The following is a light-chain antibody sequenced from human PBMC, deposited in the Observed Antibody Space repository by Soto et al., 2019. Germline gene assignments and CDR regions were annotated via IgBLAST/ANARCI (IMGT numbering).Light chain of an antibody. CDR3: QQYGNLPPKVT. J-gene: IGKJ4*01. Sequence: DIQMTQSPSSLSASVGDRVTITCQASQDISTYLNWYQQKPGKAPNLLIYAASNLETGVPSRFSGSGSGTDFTFTISSLQPEDFATYYCQQYGNLPPKVTFGGGTKVEIK. CDR1: QDISTY. CDR2: AAS. V-gene: IGKV1-33*01.